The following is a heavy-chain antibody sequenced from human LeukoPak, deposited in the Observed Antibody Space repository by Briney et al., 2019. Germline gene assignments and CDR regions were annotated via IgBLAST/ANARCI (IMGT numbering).Heavy chain of an antibody. CDR2: IIPIFGTA. CDR1: GGTFSSYA. D-gene: IGHD6-13*01. Sequence: ASVKVSCRASGGTFSSYAISWVRQAPGQGLEWMGGIIPIFGTANYAQKFQGRVTITADESTSTAYMELSSLRSEDTAVYYCARVKRSSSWFDYWGQGTLVTVSS. J-gene: IGHJ4*02. V-gene: IGHV1-69*01. CDR3: ARVKRSSSWFDY.